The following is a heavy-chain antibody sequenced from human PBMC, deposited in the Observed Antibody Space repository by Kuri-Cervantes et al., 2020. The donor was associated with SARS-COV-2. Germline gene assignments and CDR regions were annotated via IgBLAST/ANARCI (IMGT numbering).Heavy chain of an antibody. CDR2: ISSSSSYI. CDR3: ARQGGIVVVPAAL. D-gene: IGHD2-2*01. J-gene: IGHJ4*02. Sequence: GGSLRLSCAASGFTFSSYSMNWVRQAPGKGLEWVSSISSSSSYIYYADSVKGRFTISRDNAKNSLYLQMNSLRAEDTAVYYCARQGGIVVVPAALWGQGTLVTVSS. V-gene: IGHV3-21*01. CDR1: GFTFSSYS.